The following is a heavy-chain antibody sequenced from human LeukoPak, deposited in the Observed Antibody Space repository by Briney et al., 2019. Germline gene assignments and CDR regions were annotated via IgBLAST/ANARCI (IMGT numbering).Heavy chain of an antibody. CDR3: ARDSWGPDY. J-gene: IGHJ4*02. CDR1: GFTFSNYN. Sequence: GRSLRLSCAASGFTFSNYNMRWVRQAPGKGLEWVAVLRYDGTNEFYADSVKGRFTISRDNSKATLYLQMNSLRVEDTAIYYCARDSWGPDYWGQGTLVTVSS. CDR2: LRYDGTNE. D-gene: IGHD3-16*01. V-gene: IGHV3-33*01.